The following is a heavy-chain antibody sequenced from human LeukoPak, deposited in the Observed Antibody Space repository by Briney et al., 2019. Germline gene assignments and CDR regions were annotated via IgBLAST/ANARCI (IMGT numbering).Heavy chain of an antibody. CDR2: ISYDGSNK. CDR1: GFTFSSYG. CDR3: AKDSGSICSDF. V-gene: IGHV3-30*18. D-gene: IGHD6-13*01. J-gene: IGHJ4*02. Sequence: PGRSLRLSCAASGFTFSSYGMNWVRQAPGKGLEWVAVISYDGSNKYYADSVKGRFTISRDNSKNTLYLQMNSLRAEDTAVYYCAKDSGSICSDFWGQRTLVTVSS.